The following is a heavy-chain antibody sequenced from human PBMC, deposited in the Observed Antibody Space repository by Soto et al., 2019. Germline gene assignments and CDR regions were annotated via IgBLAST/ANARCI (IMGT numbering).Heavy chain of an antibody. Sequence: SETLSLTCTVYGASISGFYWSWIRKSAGKGLEWIGRIYATGTTDYNPSLKSRVMMSVDTSKKQFSLKLRSVTAADTAVYYCVRDGTKTLRDCFDPCGQRISVTVSS. J-gene: IGHJ5*02. V-gene: IGHV4-4*07. CDR2: IYATGTT. CDR1: GASISGFY. CDR3: VRDGTKTLRDCFDP. D-gene: IGHD1-1*01.